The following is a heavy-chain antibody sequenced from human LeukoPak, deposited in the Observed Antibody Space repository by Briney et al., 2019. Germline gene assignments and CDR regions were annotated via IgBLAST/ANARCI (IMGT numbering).Heavy chain of an antibody. CDR2: INPSGGST. J-gene: IGHJ4*02. CDR3: ARKDPSTGFDY. D-gene: IGHD2-2*01. CDR1: GYTFTSYY. V-gene: IGHV1-46*01. Sequence: ASVKVSCKASGYTFTSYYMHWVRQAPGQGLEWMGIINPSGGSTSYTQKFQGRVTMTRDTSTSTVYMELSSLRSEDTAMYYCARKDPSTGFDYWGQGTLVTVSS.